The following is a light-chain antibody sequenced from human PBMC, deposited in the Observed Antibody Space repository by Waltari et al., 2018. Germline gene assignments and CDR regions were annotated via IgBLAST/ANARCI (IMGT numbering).Light chain of an antibody. CDR1: QDISNY. CDR2: GAS. J-gene: IGKJ5*01. CDR3: QLYNYPLSIT. Sequence: DIQLTQSPSSLSASVGDRVTITCQARQDISNYLSWYQQKSGKAPKLLIYGASNLELGVPSRFSGSGSGTVFTITITSLQPEDTGMYYCQLYNYPLSITFGQGTRLEI. V-gene: IGKV1-33*01.